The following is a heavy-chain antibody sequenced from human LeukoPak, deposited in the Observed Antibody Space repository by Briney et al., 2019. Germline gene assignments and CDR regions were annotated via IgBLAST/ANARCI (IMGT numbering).Heavy chain of an antibody. Sequence: PSETLSLTCAVYGGSFSGYYWSWIRQPPGKGLEWIGGINHSGSTNYNPSLKSRVTISVDTSKNQFSLKLSSVTAADTAVYYCARRVRIVARPETTKDVWCKGTTVTVSS. CDR2: INHSGST. D-gene: IGHD6-6*01. V-gene: IGHV4-34*01. CDR3: ARRVRIVARPETTKDV. J-gene: IGHJ6*04. CDR1: GGSFSGYY.